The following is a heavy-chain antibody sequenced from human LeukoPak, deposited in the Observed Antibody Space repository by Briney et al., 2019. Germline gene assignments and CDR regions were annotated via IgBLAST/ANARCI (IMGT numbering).Heavy chain of an antibody. CDR3: AREVFFQFDY. CDR1: GSPFGKYW. Sequence: GGPLRFSCQPFGSPFGKYWMTWARQAPGQGLEWVATIAANGYDKDYEDSLKGRFTISRDNAKNSLSLQNDILRAEDTALYYCAREVFFQFDYWGQGALVTVSS. J-gene: IGHJ4*02. CDR2: IAANGYDK. V-gene: IGHV3-7*03.